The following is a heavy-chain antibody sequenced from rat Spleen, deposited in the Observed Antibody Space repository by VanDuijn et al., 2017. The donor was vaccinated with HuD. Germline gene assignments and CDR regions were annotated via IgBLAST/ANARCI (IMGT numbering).Heavy chain of an antibody. V-gene: IGHV5-46*01. J-gene: IGHJ1*01. CDR3: ARRGNSVYWNFDF. Sequence: EVQLVESGGGLVQPGRSMKLSCAASGFTFSNFPMAWVRQAPTKGLEWVASISIGGSSTYYRDSVKGRFSISRDDAKSTLYLQMDSLRSEDTATYYCARRGNSVYWNFDFWGPGTMVTVSS. CDR1: GFTFSNFP. D-gene: IGHD4-4*01. CDR2: ISIGGSST.